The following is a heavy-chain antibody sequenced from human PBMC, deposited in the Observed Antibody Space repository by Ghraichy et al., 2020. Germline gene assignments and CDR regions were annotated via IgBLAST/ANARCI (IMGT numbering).Heavy chain of an antibody. V-gene: IGHV3-21*01. Sequence: GESLNISCAASGFTFSSYSMNWVRQAPGKGLEWVSSISTRGTYKNYVDSVEGRFIISRDNDGNSLSLQMNSLRVEDTAVYYCARDVGFGDSAGGFDVWGQGTTVTVSS. D-gene: IGHD3-10*01. CDR2: ISTRGTYK. J-gene: IGHJ6*02. CDR3: ARDVGFGDSAGGFDV. CDR1: GFTFSSYS.